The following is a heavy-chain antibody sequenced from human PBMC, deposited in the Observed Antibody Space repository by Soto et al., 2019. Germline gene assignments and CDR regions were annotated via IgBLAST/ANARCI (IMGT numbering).Heavy chain of an antibody. Sequence: EVQVLASGGGLVQPGGSLRLSCAASGFNFNTYAMSWVRQAPGKGLEWVSGISGGGGSIHYVDSVKGRFTISRDNSKNTLYLQMSSLRGEDTAVYYCAKGKSSNYDSHAFDVWGQGTMVTVSS. D-gene: IGHD3-22*01. V-gene: IGHV3-23*01. CDR2: ISGGGGSI. CDR1: GFNFNTYA. CDR3: AKGKSSNYDSHAFDV. J-gene: IGHJ3*01.